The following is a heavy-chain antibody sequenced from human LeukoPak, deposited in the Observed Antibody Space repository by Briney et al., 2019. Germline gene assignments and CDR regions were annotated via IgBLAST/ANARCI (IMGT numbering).Heavy chain of an antibody. V-gene: IGHV3-23*01. CDR1: GFTFSSYA. D-gene: IGHD2-15*01. CDR2: ISGSGGST. Sequence: GGSLRLSCAASGFTFSSYAMSWVRQAPGKGLEWVSAISGSGGSTYYADSVKGRFTISRDNSKNTLYLQMNSLRAEDTAVYDCAKGIVVVVAATPEYFQHWGQGTLVTVSS. CDR3: AKGIVVVVAATPEYFQH. J-gene: IGHJ1*01.